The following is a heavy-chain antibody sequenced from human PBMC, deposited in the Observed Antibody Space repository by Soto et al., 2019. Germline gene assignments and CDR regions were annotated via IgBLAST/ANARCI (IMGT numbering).Heavy chain of an antibody. CDR1: GGSISSGGYY. D-gene: IGHD1-26*01. V-gene: IGHV4-31*03. CDR2: IYYSGST. J-gene: IGHJ4*02. CDR3: ARGVYSGSLRSDY. Sequence: PSETLSLTCTVSGGSISSGGYYWSWIRQHPGKGLEWIGYIYYSGSTYYNPSLKSRVTISVDTSKNQFSLKLSSVTAADTAVYYCARGVYSGSLRSDYWGQGTLVTVSS.